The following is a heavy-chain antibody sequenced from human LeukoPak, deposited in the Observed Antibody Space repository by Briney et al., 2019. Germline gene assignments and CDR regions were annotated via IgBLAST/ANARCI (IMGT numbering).Heavy chain of an antibody. V-gene: IGHV1-8*01. J-gene: IGHJ4*02. CDR1: GYTFTSYD. CDR3: ARGQAKHDYGDY. CDR2: MNPNSGNT. Sequence: GASVKVSCKASGYTFTSYDINWVRQATGQGLEWMGWMNPNSGNTGYAQKLQGRVTMTTDTSTSTAYMELRSLRSDDTAVYYCARGQAKHDYGDYWGQGTLVTVSS.